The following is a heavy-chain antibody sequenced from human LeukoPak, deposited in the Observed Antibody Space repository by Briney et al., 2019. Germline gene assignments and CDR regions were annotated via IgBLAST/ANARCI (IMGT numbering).Heavy chain of an antibody. D-gene: IGHD3-9*01. J-gene: IGHJ6*03. CDR2: ISSSGSTI. CDR3: AREDYDILTGYLYYYMDV. Sequence: PGGSLRLSCAASGFTFSSYEMNWVRQAPGKGLEWVSYISSSGSTIYYADSVKGRFTISRDNAKNSLYLQMNSLRAEDTAVYYCAREDYDILTGYLYYYMDVWGKGTTVTISS. V-gene: IGHV3-48*03. CDR1: GFTFSSYE.